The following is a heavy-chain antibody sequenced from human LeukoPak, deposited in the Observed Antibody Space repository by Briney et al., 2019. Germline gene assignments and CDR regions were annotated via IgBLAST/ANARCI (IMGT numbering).Heavy chain of an antibody. J-gene: IGHJ4*02. CDR2: ISGSGSST. V-gene: IGHV3-23*01. CDR3: AKDRSSFSSGYYGGFDY. Sequence: PGGSLRLSCVASGLTFSSHAMSWVRQAPGKGLEWVSVISGSGSSTYYADAVKGRFTISRDNSKNTLYLQMNSLRAEDTAVYYCAKDRSSFSSGYYGGFDYWGQGTLVTVSS. D-gene: IGHD3-22*01. CDR1: GLTFSSHA.